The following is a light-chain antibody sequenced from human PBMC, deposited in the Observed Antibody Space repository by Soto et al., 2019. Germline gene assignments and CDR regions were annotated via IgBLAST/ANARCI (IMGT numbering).Light chain of an antibody. CDR2: DAS. Sequence: EIVLTQSPAILSLSPGERATFSCRASQSVSRNLDWYQHKPGQTPRLLIYDASNRATGIPVRFSGSGSGTDFTLTISSLEPEDFAVYYCQQRSNGLSFGPGTKEDIK. CDR3: QQRSNGLS. V-gene: IGKV3-11*01. CDR1: QSVSRN. J-gene: IGKJ3*01.